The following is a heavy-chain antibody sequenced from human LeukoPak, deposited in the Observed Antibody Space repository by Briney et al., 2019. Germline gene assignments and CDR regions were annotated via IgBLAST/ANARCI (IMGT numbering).Heavy chain of an antibody. Sequence: GGSLRLSCAASGFTFSSYWMSWVRQAPGKGLEWVANIKQDGSEKYYADSVKGRFTISRDNAKNSLYLQMNSLRAEDTAVYYCARFNCGGDCGLDAFDIWGQGTMVTVSS. D-gene: IGHD2-21*02. CDR3: ARFNCGGDCGLDAFDI. J-gene: IGHJ3*02. CDR1: GFTFSSYW. CDR2: IKQDGSEK. V-gene: IGHV3-7*01.